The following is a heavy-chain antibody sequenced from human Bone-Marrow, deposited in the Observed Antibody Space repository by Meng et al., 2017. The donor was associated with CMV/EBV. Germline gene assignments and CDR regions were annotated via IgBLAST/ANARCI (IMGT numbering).Heavy chain of an antibody. CDR1: GTSISSSNW. J-gene: IGHJ4*02. CDR2: IYHSGTT. CDR3: AREAYYYGSGSHFDY. Sequence: SETLSLTCAVSGTSISSSNWWSWVRQPPGKGLEWIGEIYHSGTTNYNPSLKSRVTISLDKSKNQFSLKLNSVTAADTAVYYCAREAYYYGSGSHFDYWGQGTLVTVSS. V-gene: IGHV4-4*02. D-gene: IGHD3-10*01.